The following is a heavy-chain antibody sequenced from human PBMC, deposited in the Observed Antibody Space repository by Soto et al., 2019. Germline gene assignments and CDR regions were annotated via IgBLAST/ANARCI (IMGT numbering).Heavy chain of an antibody. CDR2: IYYSGST. D-gene: IGHD3-10*01. CDR3: TTYYYGSGSFPDYYYYYMDV. J-gene: IGHJ6*03. V-gene: IGHV4-31*03. CDR1: GGSISSGGYY. Sequence: QVQLQESGPGLVKPSQTLSLTCTVSGGSISSGGYYWSWIRQHPGKGLEWIGYIYYSGSTYYNPSLTSRVTISVDTSKNQFSLKLSSVTAADTAVYYCTTYYYGSGSFPDYYYYYMDVWGKGTTVTVSS.